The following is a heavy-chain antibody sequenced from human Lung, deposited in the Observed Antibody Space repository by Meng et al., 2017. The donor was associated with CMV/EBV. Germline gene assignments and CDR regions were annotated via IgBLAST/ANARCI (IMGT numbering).Heavy chain of an antibody. CDR2: IYHSGST. CDR3: ARVVTALWGYYFDY. J-gene: IGHJ4*02. CDR1: GGSISSSTW. Sequence: QVQRQDSGPLLVKPSGTLSLTGAVSGGSISSSTWWSWVRQPPGKGLEWIGEIYHSGSTNYNPSLKSRVTISVDKSKNQFSLKLSSVTAADTAVYYCARVVTALWGYYFDYWGQGTLVTVSS. V-gene: IGHV4-4*02. D-gene: IGHD2-21*02.